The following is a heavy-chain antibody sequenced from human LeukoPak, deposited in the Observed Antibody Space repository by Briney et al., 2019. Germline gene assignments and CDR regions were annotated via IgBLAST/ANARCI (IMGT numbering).Heavy chain of an antibody. CDR2: FDPEDGET. D-gene: IGHD3-22*01. V-gene: IGHV1-24*01. Sequence: GASVKVSCKASGYTFTSYGISWVRQAPGQGLEWMGGFDPEDGETIYAQKFQGRVTMTEDTSTDTAYMELSSLRSEDTAVYYCATAGYYYDSSGYYFIGGNWFDPWGQGTLVTVSS. CDR3: ATAGYYYDSSGYYFIGGNWFDP. J-gene: IGHJ5*02. CDR1: GYTFTSYG.